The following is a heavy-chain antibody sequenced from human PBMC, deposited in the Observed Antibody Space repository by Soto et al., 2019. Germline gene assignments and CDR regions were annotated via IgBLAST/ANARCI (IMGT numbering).Heavy chain of an antibody. J-gene: IGHJ2*01. Sequence: QVQLQESGPGLLKPSQTLSLTCTVSGGSISSGIYYWSWIRQHPGKGLEWIGYIFHSGNTYYNPSLKSLLDISIATSKNQFYLNLSSLTAADTAIYYCARGVCTLRGEYFDLWGLGTLVTVSS. D-gene: IGHD3-16*01. V-gene: IGHV4-31*01. CDR1: GGSISSGIYY. CDR3: ARGVCTLRGEYFDL. CDR2: IFHSGNT.